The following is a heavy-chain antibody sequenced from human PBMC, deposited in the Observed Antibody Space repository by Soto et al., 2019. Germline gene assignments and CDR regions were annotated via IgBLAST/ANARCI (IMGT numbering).Heavy chain of an antibody. CDR1: GGTFSSYA. J-gene: IGHJ4*02. Sequence: QVQLVQSGAEVKKPGSSVKVSCKASGGTFSSYAISWVRQAPGQGLEWMGGIIPIFGTANYAQKFQGRVTITADESTSTAYMELSSLRSEDTAVYYCARDHWRGGGIQPHKYQHWGQGTLVTVSS. CDR3: ARDHWRGGGIQPHKYQH. D-gene: IGHD5-18*01. V-gene: IGHV1-69*12. CDR2: IIPIFGTA.